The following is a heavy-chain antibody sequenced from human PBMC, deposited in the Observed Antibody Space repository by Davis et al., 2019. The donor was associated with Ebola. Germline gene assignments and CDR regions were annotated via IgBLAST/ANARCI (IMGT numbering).Heavy chain of an antibody. Sequence: PGGSLRLSCAVSGFTFTTFYMHWVRQAPGKGLVWVSRVNSDGSTTTYADSVKGRFTISRDNAKNTLYLQMNSLRAEDTAVYYCARVVTMIVVAWVQGTLVTVSS. CDR1: GFTFTTFY. J-gene: IGHJ4*02. CDR2: VNSDGSTT. V-gene: IGHV3-74*01. D-gene: IGHD3-22*01. CDR3: ARVVTMIVVA.